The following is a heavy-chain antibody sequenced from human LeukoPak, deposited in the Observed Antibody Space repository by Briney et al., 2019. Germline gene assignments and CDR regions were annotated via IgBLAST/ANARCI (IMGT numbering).Heavy chain of an antibody. CDR1: GFTFGDYV. V-gene: IGHV3-49*04. J-gene: IGHJ4*02. CDR3: TRDYGGFDY. D-gene: IGHD4-23*01. Sequence: GGSLRLSCRSSGFTFGDYVMTWVRQAPGKGLEWVGFIRSKVYGGTTEYAASVKGRFIISRDDSKSIAYLQMNSLETEDTAVYYCTRDYGGFDYWGQGALVTVSS. CDR2: IRSKVYGGTT.